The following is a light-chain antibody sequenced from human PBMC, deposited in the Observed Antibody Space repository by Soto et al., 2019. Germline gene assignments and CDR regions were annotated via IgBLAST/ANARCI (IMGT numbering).Light chain of an antibody. CDR3: QQYNSYPYT. J-gene: IGKJ2*01. Sequence: DIQMTQSPSSLSASVGDRVTITCRASQSISSYLNWYQQKPGRAPKLLIYAATSLHSGVPSRFSGRGSGTYFTLTISSLQPDDFATYYCQQYNSYPYTFGQGTKVDIK. CDR1: QSISSY. V-gene: IGKV1-39*01. CDR2: AAT.